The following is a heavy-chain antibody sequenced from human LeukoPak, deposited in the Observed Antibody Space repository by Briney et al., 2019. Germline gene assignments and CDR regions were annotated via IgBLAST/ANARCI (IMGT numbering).Heavy chain of an antibody. CDR1: GFTFRNAW. D-gene: IGHD1-26*01. Sequence: GGSLRLSCAASGFTFRNAWMSWVRQAPGEGLEWVGRIKSKTDGGTTDYAAPVKGRFTISRDDSKNTLYLQMNSLKTEDAAVYYCTTVGRELPLFDYWGQGTLVTVSS. J-gene: IGHJ4*02. V-gene: IGHV3-15*01. CDR3: TTVGRELPLFDY. CDR2: IKSKTDGGTT.